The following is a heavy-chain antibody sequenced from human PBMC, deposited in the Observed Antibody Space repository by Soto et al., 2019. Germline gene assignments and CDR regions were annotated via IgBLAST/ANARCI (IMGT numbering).Heavy chain of an antibody. D-gene: IGHD5-12*01. V-gene: IGHV3-30*03. CDR2: ISYGGSNK. CDR1: GFTFSSYG. Sequence: QVQLVESGGGVVQPGRSLRLSCAASGFTFSSYGMHWVRQAPGKGLEWVAVISYGGSNKYYADSVKGRFTISRDNSKNTLYLQMNSLRAEDTAVYYCATDRGKGGYALADHYYYHGMDVWGQGTTVTVSS. J-gene: IGHJ6*02. CDR3: ATDRGKGGYALADHYYYHGMDV.